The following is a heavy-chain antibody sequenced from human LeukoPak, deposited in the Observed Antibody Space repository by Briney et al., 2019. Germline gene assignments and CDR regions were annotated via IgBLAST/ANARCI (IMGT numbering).Heavy chain of an antibody. CDR2: IYTSGST. D-gene: IGHD2-15*01. J-gene: IGHJ4*02. CDR1: GGSISSGSYY. Sequence: PSQTLSLTCTVSGGSISSGSYYWSWIRQPAGKGLEWIGRIYTSGSTNYNPSLKSRVTISVDTSKNQFSLKLSSVAAADTAVYYCARGDCSGGSCSFDYWGQGTLVTVSS. V-gene: IGHV4-61*02. CDR3: ARGDCSGGSCSFDY.